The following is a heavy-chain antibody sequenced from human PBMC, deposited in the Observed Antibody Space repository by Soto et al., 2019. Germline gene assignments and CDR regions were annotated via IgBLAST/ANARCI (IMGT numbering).Heavy chain of an antibody. D-gene: IGHD6-13*01. Sequence: GASVKISCKASGGNCSSYAISWVRQATGQGLEWMGGIIPIFGTANYAQKFQGRVTITADESTSTAYIELSSMRSEANTVYYCARDCHSISWVVYYYYGKDVWGQGATGNGSS. J-gene: IGHJ6*02. CDR3: ARDCHSISWVVYYYYGKDV. CDR2: IIPIFGTA. V-gene: IGHV1-69*13. CDR1: GGNCSSYA.